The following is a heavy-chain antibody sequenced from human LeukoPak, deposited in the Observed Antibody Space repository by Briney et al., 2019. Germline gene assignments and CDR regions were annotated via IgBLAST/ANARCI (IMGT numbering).Heavy chain of an antibody. V-gene: IGHV3-7*01. CDR1: GFTFSSYW. Sequence: GGSLRLSCAASGFTFSSYWMSWVRQAPGKGLEWVANIKQDGSEKYYVDSVKGRFTISRDNAENSLYLQMNSLRAEDAAVYYCARFIAAAGTGYYMDVWGKGTTVTVSS. D-gene: IGHD6-13*01. CDR3: ARFIAAAGTGYYMDV. CDR2: IKQDGSEK. J-gene: IGHJ6*03.